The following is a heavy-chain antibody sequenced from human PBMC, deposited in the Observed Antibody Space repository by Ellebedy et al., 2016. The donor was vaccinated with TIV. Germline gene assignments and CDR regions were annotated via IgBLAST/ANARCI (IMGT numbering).Heavy chain of an antibody. J-gene: IGHJ4*02. CDR1: GYSFVNYW. Sequence: GESLKISCKVSGYSFVNYWRVWVRQMPGKGLEWLGLIYPVDSYTRYSPTFEGQVTLSVDKSTATAYLHWDKVRASDTAIYFCARQEPYFYGSFDFWGQGTLITVSS. CDR2: IYPVDSYT. V-gene: IGHV5-51*01. CDR3: ARQEPYFYGSFDF. D-gene: IGHD3-10*01.